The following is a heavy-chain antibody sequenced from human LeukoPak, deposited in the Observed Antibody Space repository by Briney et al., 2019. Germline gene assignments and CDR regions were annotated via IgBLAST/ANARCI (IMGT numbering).Heavy chain of an antibody. CDR2: ISSSGSTI. Sequence: GGSLRLSCAASGFTFSSYEMNWVRQAPGKGLEWVSYISSSGSTIYYADSVKGRFTISRDNAKNSLYLQMNSLRAEDTAVYYCARDVGYCSGGSCYWALDYYYYMDVWGKGTTVTISS. J-gene: IGHJ6*03. CDR1: GFTFSSYE. V-gene: IGHV3-48*03. CDR3: ARDVGYCSGGSCYWALDYYYYMDV. D-gene: IGHD2-15*01.